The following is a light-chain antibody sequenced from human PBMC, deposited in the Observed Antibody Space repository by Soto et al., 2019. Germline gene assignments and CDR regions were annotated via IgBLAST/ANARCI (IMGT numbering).Light chain of an antibody. CDR3: QQYGSSPRT. CDR1: QSVRSDY. J-gene: IGKJ1*01. Sequence: EIVMTQSPGTLSLSPGERATLSCRASQSVRSDYLAWYQQKPGQAPRLHIYGASTRATGIPDRFTGSGSGTDFTLTFSRLEPEDFAVYYCQQYGSSPRTFGHGTKVEIK. V-gene: IGKV3-20*01. CDR2: GAS.